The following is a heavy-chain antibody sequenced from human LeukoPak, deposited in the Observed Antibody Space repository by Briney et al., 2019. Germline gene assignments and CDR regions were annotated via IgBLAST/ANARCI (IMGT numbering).Heavy chain of an antibody. Sequence: SETLFLTCTVSGGSISSYYWSWIRQPPGKGLEWIGRIYTSGSTNYNPSLKSRVTISVDTSKNQFSLKLSSVTAADTAVYYCARGRIAVAGIDYWGQGTLVTVSS. CDR2: IYTSGST. D-gene: IGHD6-19*01. CDR1: GGSISSYY. CDR3: ARGRIAVAGIDY. V-gene: IGHV4-4*08. J-gene: IGHJ4*02.